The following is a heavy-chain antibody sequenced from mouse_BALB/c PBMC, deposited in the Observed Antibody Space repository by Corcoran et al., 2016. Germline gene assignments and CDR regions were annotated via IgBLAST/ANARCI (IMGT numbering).Heavy chain of an antibody. V-gene: IGHV9-3-1*01. J-gene: IGHJ4*01. Sequence: QIQLVQSGPELKKPGETVKISCKASGYTFTNYGMNRVKQAPGKGLKWMGWINTYTGEPTYADDFKGRFAFSLETSASTAYLQINNLKNEDTATYFCARYYGSSYAMDYWGQGTSVTVSS. CDR1: GYTFTNYG. CDR2: INTYTGEP. D-gene: IGHD1-1*01. CDR3: ARYYGSSYAMDY.